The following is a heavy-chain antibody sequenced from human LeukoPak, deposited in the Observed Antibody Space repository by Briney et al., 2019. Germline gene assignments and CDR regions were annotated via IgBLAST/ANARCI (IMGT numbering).Heavy chain of an antibody. J-gene: IGHJ4*02. Sequence: PGGSLRLSCAASGFIFDDYAMHWVRQAPGKGLEWVSLIRGDGGSTYYADSVKGRFTISRDNSKNSLYLQMNSLRTEDTALYYCAKDPGYSSGWYYFDYWGQGTLVTVSS. CDR3: AKDPGYSSGWYYFDY. D-gene: IGHD6-19*01. CDR2: IRGDGGST. V-gene: IGHV3-43*02. CDR1: GFIFDDYA.